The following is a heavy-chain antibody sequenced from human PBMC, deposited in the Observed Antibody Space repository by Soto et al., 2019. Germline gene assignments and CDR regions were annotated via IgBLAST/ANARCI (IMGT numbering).Heavy chain of an antibody. CDR3: VVVVNAFDI. V-gene: IGHV3-23*01. J-gene: IGHJ3*02. CDR1: GFTFSNFA. CDR2: LSGSGGHT. D-gene: IGHD2-15*01. Sequence: PGGSLRLSCAASGFTFSNFAMCWVRQAPGKGLEWVSALSGSGGHTYYADSVKGRFTISRDNSKNTLYLQMNSLRAEDTAVYYCVVVVNAFDIWGQGTMVTVSS.